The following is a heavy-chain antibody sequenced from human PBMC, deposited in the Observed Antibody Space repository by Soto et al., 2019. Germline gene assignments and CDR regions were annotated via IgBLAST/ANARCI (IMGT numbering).Heavy chain of an antibody. V-gene: IGHV1-69*13. CDR3: ARGCSSCYSGTYGMDV. Sequence: ASVKVSFKASGYTFTSYGISWVRQAPGQGLEWMGGIIPIFGTANYAQKFQGRVTITADESTSTAYMELSSLRSEDTAVYYCARGCSSCYSGTYGMDVWGQGTTVTVSS. CDR1: GYTFTSYG. D-gene: IGHD2-15*01. CDR2: IIPIFGTA. J-gene: IGHJ6*02.